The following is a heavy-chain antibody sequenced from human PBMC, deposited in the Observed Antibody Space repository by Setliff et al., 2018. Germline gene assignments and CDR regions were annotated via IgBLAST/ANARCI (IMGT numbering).Heavy chain of an antibody. Sequence: GASVKVSCKASGYTFTGYYMHWVRQAPGQGLEWMGRINPNSGGTNYAQKFQGRVTMNRDTSISTAYMELSRLRSDDTAVYYCAREEVGRYSSGWYISSDNWFDPWGQGTLVTVSS. CDR1: GYTFTGYY. J-gene: IGHJ5*02. CDR3: AREEVGRYSSGWYISSDNWFDP. D-gene: IGHD6-19*01. CDR2: INPNSGGT. V-gene: IGHV1-2*06.